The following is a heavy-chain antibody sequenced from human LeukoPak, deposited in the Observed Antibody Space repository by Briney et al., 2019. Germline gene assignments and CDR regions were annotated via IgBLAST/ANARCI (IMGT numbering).Heavy chain of an antibody. V-gene: IGHV3-72*01. J-gene: IGHJ4*02. D-gene: IGHD5-12*01. CDR3: TSCAYDYRFFEN. CDR2: TRNKANSQTT. Sequence: GGSLRLSCAASGFTFSEYYMVWVRQAPGKGLEWVARTRNKANSQTTEYAASVKGRFTISRDDSKNSLYLQMNSLKTEDTAVYYCTSCAYDYRFFENWGQGTLVTVSS. CDR1: GFTFSEYY.